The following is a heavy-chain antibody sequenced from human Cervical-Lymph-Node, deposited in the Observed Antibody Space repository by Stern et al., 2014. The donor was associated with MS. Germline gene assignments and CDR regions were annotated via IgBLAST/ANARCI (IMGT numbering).Heavy chain of an antibody. D-gene: IGHD2-2*03. J-gene: IGHJ4*02. CDR1: GGSINNYY. CDR3: ARKSLSMDHYFDS. V-gene: IGHV4-59*01. Sequence: VQLQESGPGLVKPSETLSLTCTVSGGSINNYYWSWIRQPPGKGLEWIGYIYYTGTTNYNPSLKGRVAISLDTSKNQFSLILRSVSAADTAVYYCARKSLSMDHYFDSWGQGTLVTVSS. CDR2: IYYTGTT.